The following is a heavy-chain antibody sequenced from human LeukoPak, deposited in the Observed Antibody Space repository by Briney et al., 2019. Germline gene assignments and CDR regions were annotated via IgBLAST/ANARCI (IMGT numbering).Heavy chain of an antibody. CDR1: GGSFSGYY. CDR3: ARGEDTAMVPFDY. V-gene: IGHV4-34*01. D-gene: IGHD5-18*01. Sequence: SSETLSLTCAVYGGSFSGYYWSWIRQPPGNGLEWIGEINHSGSTNYNPSLKSRVTISVDTSKNQFSLKLSSVTAADTAVYYCARGEDTAMVPFDYWGQGTLVTVSS. CDR2: INHSGST. J-gene: IGHJ4*02.